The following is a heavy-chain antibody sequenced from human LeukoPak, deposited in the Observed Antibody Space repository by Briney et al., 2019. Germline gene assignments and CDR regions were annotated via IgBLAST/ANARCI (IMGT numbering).Heavy chain of an antibody. D-gene: IGHD2-15*01. CDR2: ISSSGGST. J-gene: IGHJ4*02. Sequence: YPGGPLRLSCAASGFTFSNYAMSWVRRAPGRGLEWLSAISSSGGSTYYADSVKGRFTISRDNSKNTLHLQMNSLRTEDTAVYHCARQLGYCSDGSCYFDYWGQGTLVTVSS. CDR3: ARQLGYCSDGSCYFDY. CDR1: GFTFSNYA. V-gene: IGHV3-23*01.